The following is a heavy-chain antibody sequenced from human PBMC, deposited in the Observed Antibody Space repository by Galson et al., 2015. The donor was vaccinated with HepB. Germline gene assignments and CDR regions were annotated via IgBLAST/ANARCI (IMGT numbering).Heavy chain of an antibody. J-gene: IGHJ5*02. V-gene: IGHV4-4*07. D-gene: IGHD3/OR15-3a*01. CDR3: ARDREVGMPTSDFYHNYFDP. Sequence: TCTVSGGSISGDYWSWIRQPAGKGLEWIGRIFASGSTNYNPSLKSRVTISADTSKNHLSLKLTSVTAADTAVYFCARDREVGMPTSDFYHNYFDPWGQGTLVTVSS. CDR2: IFASGST. CDR1: GGSISGDY.